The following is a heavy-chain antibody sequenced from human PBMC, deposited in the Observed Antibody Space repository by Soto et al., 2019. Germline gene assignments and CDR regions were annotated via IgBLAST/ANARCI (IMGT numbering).Heavy chain of an antibody. V-gene: IGHV3-30*03. CDR2: ISYDGSNK. CDR1: GFTFSSYG. Sequence: ESGGGVVQPGRSLRLSCAASGFTFSSYGMQWVRQAPGKGLEWVAVISYDGSNKYYADSVKDRFTISRDNSKSTLYLQMNSLRADDTAVYYCVAGQYFFDYCGQGTLVTVSS. CDR3: VAGQYFFDY. D-gene: IGHD6-19*01. J-gene: IGHJ4*02.